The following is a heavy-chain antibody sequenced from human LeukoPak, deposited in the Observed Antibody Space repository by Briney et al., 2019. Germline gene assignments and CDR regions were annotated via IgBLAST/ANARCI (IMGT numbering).Heavy chain of an antibody. CDR1: GGSISSGSYY. J-gene: IGHJ3*02. Sequence: SETLSLTCTVSGGSISSGSYYWSWIRQPAGKGLDWSGRIYTSGSTYYNPSLKSRVTISVDPSKNQFSLKLSSVTAADTAVYYCARGFTVLFARPPRLDIWGQGTMVTVSS. CDR3: ARGFTVLFARPPRLDI. D-gene: IGHD4-11*01. CDR2: IYTSGST. V-gene: IGHV4-61*02.